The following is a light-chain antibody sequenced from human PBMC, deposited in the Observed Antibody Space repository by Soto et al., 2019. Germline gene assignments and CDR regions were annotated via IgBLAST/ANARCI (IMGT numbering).Light chain of an antibody. V-gene: IGLV2-14*01. CDR2: DVS. CDR1: SRDVGGYNY. J-gene: IGLJ2*01. CDR3: SSYTSSSTLV. Sequence: QSALTQPASVSGSPGQSITISCTGTSRDVGGYNYVSWYQQHPGKAPKLMIYDVSNRPSGVSSRFSGSKSGNTASLTISGLQAEDEDDYYCSSYTSSSTLVFGGGTKVTVL.